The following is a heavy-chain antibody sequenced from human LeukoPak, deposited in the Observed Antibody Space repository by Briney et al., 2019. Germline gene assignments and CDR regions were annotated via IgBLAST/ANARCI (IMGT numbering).Heavy chain of an antibody. CDR2: ISSSRSGTT. V-gene: IGHV3-11*04. CDR1: GFTFSDYH. Sequence: GGSLRLSCSASGFTFSDYHMAWIRQAPGQGLEWISYISSSRSGTTYHADSVKGRFTVSRDNGKNSLYLQMDSLRVEDTAVYYCARERVRGGNWYFDLWGRGTLVTVSS. CDR3: ARERVRGGNWYFDL. D-gene: IGHD3-16*01. J-gene: IGHJ2*01.